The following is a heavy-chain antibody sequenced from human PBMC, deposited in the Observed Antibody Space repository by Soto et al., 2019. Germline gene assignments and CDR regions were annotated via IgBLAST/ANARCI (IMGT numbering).Heavy chain of an antibody. CDR1: GYTFTKYY. CDR3: AAYGSERQASFDL. Sequence: QVQLVQSGAEVKKPGASVKVSCKASGYTFTKYYLHWVRQAPGQGLEWMGIIDPSGGGTNYAQRVQGRVTMTSDTSTSTIYMELSSLRSEDTAVYYCAAYGSERQASFDLWGRGTLVTVSS. CDR2: IDPSGGGT. D-gene: IGHD3-10*01. V-gene: IGHV1-46*01. J-gene: IGHJ2*01.